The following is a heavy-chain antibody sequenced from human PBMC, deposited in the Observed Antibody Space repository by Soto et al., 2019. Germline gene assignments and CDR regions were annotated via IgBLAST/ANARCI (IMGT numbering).Heavy chain of an antibody. CDR2: IIPILGIA. D-gene: IGHD4-17*01. V-gene: IGHV1-69*02. CDR1: GGTFSSYT. CDR3: ARVGRDTVIKLTYWYFDL. J-gene: IGHJ2*01. Sequence: QVQLVQSGAEVKKPGSSVKVSCKASGGTFSSYTISWVRQAPGQGLEWMGRIIPILGIANYAQKFQGRVTITADKSTSKEYMELSSLRSEDTAVYYCARVGRDTVIKLTYWYFDLWGRGTLVTVSS.